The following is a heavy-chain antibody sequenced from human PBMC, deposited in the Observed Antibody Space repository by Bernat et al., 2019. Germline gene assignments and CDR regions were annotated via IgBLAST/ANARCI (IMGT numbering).Heavy chain of an antibody. J-gene: IGHJ3*02. CDR1: GGSISSYY. CDR2: IYYSGST. V-gene: IGHV4-59*08. D-gene: IGHD4-23*01. Sequence: QVQLQESGPGLVKPLETLSLTCTVSGGSISSYYWSWIRQPPGKGLEWIGYIYYSGSTNYNPSLKSRVTISVDTSKNQFSLKLSSVTAADTAVYYCARHAVVTNAFDIWGQGTMVTVSS. CDR3: ARHAVVTNAFDI.